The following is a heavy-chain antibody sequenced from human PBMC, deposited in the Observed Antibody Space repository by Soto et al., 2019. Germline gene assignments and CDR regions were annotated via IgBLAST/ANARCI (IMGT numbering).Heavy chain of an antibody. D-gene: IGHD2-15*01. J-gene: IGHJ6*02. CDR3: AKCRGPGSPYYYDMDV. CDR2: ISGSGGST. V-gene: IGHV3-23*01. CDR1: GFTFSSYA. Sequence: EVQLLESGGGLVQPGGSLRLFCAASGFTFSSYAMSWVRQAPGKGLEWVSVISGSGGSTYYAESGKGRFAISRDNSKNTLYLQVNSLRVEDTAVFYCAKCRGPGSPYYYDMDVWGQGTTVTVSS.